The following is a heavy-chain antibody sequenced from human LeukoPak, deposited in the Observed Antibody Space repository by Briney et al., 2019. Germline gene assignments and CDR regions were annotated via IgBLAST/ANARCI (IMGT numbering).Heavy chain of an antibody. Sequence: GGSLRLSCATSGFIFSTYSLNWVRQAPGKGLEWVSSITGSSNFIYYADSVKGRFTISRDNAKNSLFLQMNSLRAEDTAMYYCARSKDYCSGGSCYAHWGQGILVTVSS. D-gene: IGHD2-15*01. CDR1: GFIFSTYS. J-gene: IGHJ4*02. CDR2: ITGSSNFI. V-gene: IGHV3-21*06. CDR3: ARSKDYCSGGSCYAH.